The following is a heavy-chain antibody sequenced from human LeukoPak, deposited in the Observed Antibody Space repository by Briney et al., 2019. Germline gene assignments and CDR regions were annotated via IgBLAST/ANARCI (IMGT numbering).Heavy chain of an antibody. J-gene: IGHJ4*02. CDR3: ARTLEYSSSPPDY. D-gene: IGHD6-6*01. V-gene: IGHV4-34*01. Sequence: SETLSLTCAVYGGSFSGYYWSWIRQPPGKGLEWIGEINHSGSTNYNPSLKSRVTIPVDTSKNQFSLKLSSVTAADTAVYYCARTLEYSSSPPDYWGQGTLVTVSS. CDR2: INHSGST. CDR1: GGSFSGYY.